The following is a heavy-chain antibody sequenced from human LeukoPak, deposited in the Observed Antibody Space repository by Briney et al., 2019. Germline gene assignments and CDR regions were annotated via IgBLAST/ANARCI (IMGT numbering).Heavy chain of an antibody. Sequence: ASVKVSCKASGYTFTSYYMHWVRQAPGQGLEWMGIINPSGGSTSYAQKFQGRVTMTRDTSTSTVYMELSSLRSDDTAVYYCARDEWDYYDSSGYYPFDYWGQGTLVTVSS. CDR2: INPSGGST. V-gene: IGHV1-46*01. J-gene: IGHJ4*02. CDR1: GYTFTSYY. D-gene: IGHD3-22*01. CDR3: ARDEWDYYDSSGYYPFDY.